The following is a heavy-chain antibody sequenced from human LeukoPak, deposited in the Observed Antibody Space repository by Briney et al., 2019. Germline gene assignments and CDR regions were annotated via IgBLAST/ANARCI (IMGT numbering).Heavy chain of an antibody. D-gene: IGHD3-16*01. V-gene: IGHV3-48*01. CDR2: ISSSSSTI. Sequence: GGSLRLSCAASGFTFSSYIMNWVRQAPGKGLEWVSYISSSSSTIYYADSVKGRFTISRDNAKNSLYLQMNSLRAEDTAVYYCARVANYDYVWGSYPTAGVDYWGQGTLVTVSS. J-gene: IGHJ4*02. CDR3: ARVANYDYVWGSYPTAGVDY. CDR1: GFTFSSYI.